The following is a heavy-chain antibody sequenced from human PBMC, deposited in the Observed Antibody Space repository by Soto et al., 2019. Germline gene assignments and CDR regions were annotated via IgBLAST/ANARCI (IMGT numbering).Heavy chain of an antibody. Sequence: WGSLRLSCAASGFTFTSYSMNWVRQAPGKGLEWVSSISSSSSYIYYADSVKGRFTISRDNAKSSLYLQMNSLRAEDTAVYYCLIMRFNYYYMDVWGKGTTVTVSS. CDR3: LIMRFNYYYMDV. CDR1: GFTFTSYS. J-gene: IGHJ6*03. D-gene: IGHD3-16*01. CDR2: ISSSSSYI. V-gene: IGHV3-21*01.